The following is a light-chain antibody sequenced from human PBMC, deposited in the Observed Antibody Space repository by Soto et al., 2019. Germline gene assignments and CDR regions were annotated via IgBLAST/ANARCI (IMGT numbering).Light chain of an antibody. Sequence: QSALTQPASVSGSPGQSITISCTGTSSDVGGYNYVSWYQHHPGKAPKLMIYEVVNRPSGVSNRFSGPKSGITASLTISGLQAEDEADYYCTSYTSSSPLVFGTGTKVTVL. J-gene: IGLJ1*01. V-gene: IGLV2-14*01. CDR1: SSDVGGYNY. CDR3: TSYTSSSPLV. CDR2: EVV.